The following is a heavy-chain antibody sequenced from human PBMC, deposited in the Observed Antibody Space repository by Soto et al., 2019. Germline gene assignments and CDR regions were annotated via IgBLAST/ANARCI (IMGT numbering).Heavy chain of an antibody. Sequence: QVQLVESGGGVVQPGRSLRLSCAASGFTFSSYGMHWVRQAPGKGLEWVAVISYDGSNKYYADSVKGRFTISRDNSKNSLYLQMKSLRAEDRAVYYCAKDGGGIAAAGSDYWGQGTLVTVSS. CDR3: AKDGGGIAAAGSDY. CDR2: ISYDGSNK. CDR1: GFTFSSYG. D-gene: IGHD6-13*01. V-gene: IGHV3-30*18. J-gene: IGHJ4*02.